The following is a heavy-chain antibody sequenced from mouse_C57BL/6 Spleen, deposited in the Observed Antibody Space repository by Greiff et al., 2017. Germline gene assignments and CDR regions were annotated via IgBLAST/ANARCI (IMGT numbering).Heavy chain of an antibody. V-gene: IGHV5-16*01. D-gene: IGHD1-1*01. CDR3: ARVGYYGSSDAMDY. CDR2: INYDGSST. Sequence: EVNVVESEGGLVQPGRSMKLSCTASGFTFSDYYMAWVRQVPEKGLEWVANINYDGSSTYYLDSLKSRFIISRDNAKNILYLQMSSLKSEDTATYYCARVGYYGSSDAMDYWGQGTSVTVSS. J-gene: IGHJ4*01. CDR1: GFTFSDYY.